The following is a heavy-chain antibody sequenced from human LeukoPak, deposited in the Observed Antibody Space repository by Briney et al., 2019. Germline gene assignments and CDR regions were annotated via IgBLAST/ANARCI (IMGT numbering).Heavy chain of an antibody. D-gene: IGHD6-13*01. V-gene: IGHV1-69*05. CDR2: IIPIFGTA. CDR1: GGTFSSYA. CDR3: ARDGNSIAAAGSFYYYYYYMDV. Sequence: SVKVSCKASGGTFSSYAISWVRQAPGQGLEWMGGIIPIFGTANYAQKFQGRVTITTDESTSTAYMELSSLRSEDTAVYYCARDGNSIAAAGSFYYYYYYMDVWGKGTTVTVSS. J-gene: IGHJ6*03.